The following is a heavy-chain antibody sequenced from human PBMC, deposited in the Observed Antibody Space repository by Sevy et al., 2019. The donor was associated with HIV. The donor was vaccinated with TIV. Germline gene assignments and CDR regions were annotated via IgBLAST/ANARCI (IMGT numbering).Heavy chain of an antibody. CDR3: ARDEQTYGDYDYFDY. Sequence: LSLTCAASGFTFSTYSMNWVRQAPGKGLEWVSYISSSSRTIFYADSVKGRFTISRDNAKKSLYLQMDSLTAEDTAVYYCARDEQTYGDYDYFDYWGQGTLVTVSS. D-gene: IGHD4-17*01. V-gene: IGHV3-48*01. J-gene: IGHJ4*02. CDR2: ISSSSRTI. CDR1: GFTFSTYS.